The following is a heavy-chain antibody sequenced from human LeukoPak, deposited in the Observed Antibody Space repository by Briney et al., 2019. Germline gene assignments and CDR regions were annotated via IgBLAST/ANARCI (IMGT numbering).Heavy chain of an antibody. CDR2: IYYTGST. Sequence: SETLSLTCTVSGGSISSSSYSWGWIRQPPGKGLEWIGNIYYTGSTYYNPSLKSRVTISVDTSKNQFSLKLSYVTAADTAVYYCVRWGYYGSGSDSRWRVWFDPWGQGILVTVSS. V-gene: IGHV4-39*07. CDR1: GGSISSSSYS. CDR3: VRWGYYGSGSDSRWRVWFDP. D-gene: IGHD3-10*01. J-gene: IGHJ5*02.